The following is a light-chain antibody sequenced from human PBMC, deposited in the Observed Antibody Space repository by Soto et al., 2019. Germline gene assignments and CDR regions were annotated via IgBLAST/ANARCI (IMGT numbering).Light chain of an antibody. Sequence: QSALTQPASVSGSPGQSITISCTGTSSDVGGYKYVSWYQQHPGNAPKLLIYTVNNRPSGVSNRFSGSKSGNTASLTISGLQAEDEADYYCNSYTSSSSDVFGTGTKLTVL. CDR1: SSDVGGYKY. CDR3: NSYTSSSSDV. V-gene: IGLV2-14*01. CDR2: TVN. J-gene: IGLJ1*01.